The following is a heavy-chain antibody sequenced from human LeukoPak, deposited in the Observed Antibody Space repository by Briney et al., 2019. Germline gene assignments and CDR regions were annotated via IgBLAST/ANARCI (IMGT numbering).Heavy chain of an antibody. CDR1: GFTFSSYA. D-gene: IGHD2/OR15-2a*01. Sequence: GGSLRLSCAASGFTFSSYAMSWVRQAPGKGLEWVSAISGSGGSTYYADSVKGRFTISRDNSKSTLYLQMNSLRAEDTAVYYCAKARLQVIGYFQHWGQGTLVTVSS. J-gene: IGHJ1*01. V-gene: IGHV3-23*01. CDR2: ISGSGGST. CDR3: AKARLQVIGYFQH.